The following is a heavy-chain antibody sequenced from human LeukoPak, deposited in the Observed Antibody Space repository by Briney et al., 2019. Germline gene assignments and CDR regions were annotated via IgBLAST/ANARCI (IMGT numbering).Heavy chain of an antibody. D-gene: IGHD3-16*01. CDR2: IKEDGSER. V-gene: IGHV3-7*03. CDR3: ARGGGLDV. CDR1: GFTFSSYW. J-gene: IGHJ6*02. Sequence: PGGSLRLSCAASGFTFSSYWMSWVRQAPGRGLEWVANIKEDGSERYSVDSVKGRFIISRDNARNSLYLQMNSLRAEDTALYYCARGGGLDVWGQGATVTVSS.